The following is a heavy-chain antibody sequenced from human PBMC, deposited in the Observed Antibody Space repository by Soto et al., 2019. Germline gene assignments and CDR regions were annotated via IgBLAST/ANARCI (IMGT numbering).Heavy chain of an antibody. V-gene: IGHV3-23*01. CDR3: AKEGSVSASWFYDYYGMDV. J-gene: IGHJ6*02. Sequence: EVQLLESGGGLVQPGGSLRLSCAASGFTFSSYAMSLVRQAPGKGLEWVSASSGSGGSTYFADSVKGRFTISRDNSRNPLYRKMNSLRAEDTAVYYCAKEGSVSASWFYDYYGMDVWGQGTTVTVSS. D-gene: IGHD2-2*01. CDR1: GFTFSSYA. CDR2: SSGSGGST.